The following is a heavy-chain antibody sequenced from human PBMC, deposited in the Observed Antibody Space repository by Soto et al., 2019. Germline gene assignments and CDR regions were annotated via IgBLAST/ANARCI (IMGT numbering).Heavy chain of an antibody. CDR3: TRASPLDGPFYY. CDR1: GFTFSSYW. V-gene: IGHV3-74*01. D-gene: IGHD1-1*01. CDR2: INSDGSRI. Sequence: EVQLVESGGGLVQPGGSLRLSCAASGFTFSSYWMHWVRQAPGKGLVWVSRINSDGSRISYADSVKGRFTISRDTAKNSVYLQINSLRAEDTAVDYWTRASPLDGPFYYWGQGTLVTVS. J-gene: IGHJ4*02.